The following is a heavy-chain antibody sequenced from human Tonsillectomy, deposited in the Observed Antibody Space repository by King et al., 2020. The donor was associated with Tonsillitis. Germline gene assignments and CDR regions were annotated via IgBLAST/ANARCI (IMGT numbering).Heavy chain of an antibody. D-gene: IGHD2-2*01. CDR2: IYLNDDK. Sequence: TLKESGPTLVKPTQTLTLTCTFSGFSLSTTGVGVGWIRQPPGKALECLALIYLNDDKRYSPSLKSRLTITTDTSKNQVVLTLTNTDPVDTATYYCAHNGPQHVAVLPATSGEVFDYYNGMDVWGQGTTVIVSS. V-gene: IGHV2-5*01. J-gene: IGHJ6*02. CDR3: AHNGPQHVAVLPATSGEVFDYYNGMDV. CDR1: GFSLSTTGVG.